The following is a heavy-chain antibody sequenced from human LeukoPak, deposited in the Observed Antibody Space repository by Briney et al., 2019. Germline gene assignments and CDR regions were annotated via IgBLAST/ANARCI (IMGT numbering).Heavy chain of an antibody. J-gene: IGHJ6*03. V-gene: IGHV3-21*01. Sequence: GGSLRLSCAASGFTFSSYSMNWVRQAPGKGLEWVSSISSSSSYIYYADSVKGRFTISRDNAKNSLYLQMNSLRAEDTAVYYCASVVRHCSSTSCSIKGHMDVWGKGTTVTVSS. CDR1: GFTFSSYS. CDR2: ISSSSSYI. CDR3: ASVVRHCSSTSCSIKGHMDV. D-gene: IGHD2-2*01.